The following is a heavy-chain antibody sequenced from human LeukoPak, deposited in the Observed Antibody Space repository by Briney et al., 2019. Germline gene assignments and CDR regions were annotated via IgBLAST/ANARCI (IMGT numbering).Heavy chain of an antibody. V-gene: IGHV3-23*01. CDR3: AKRAARPSTGYDRFDP. CDR1: GFTFSSYA. CDR2: ISGSGGST. Sequence: GGSLRLSCAASGFTFSSYAMSWVRQAPGKGLEWVSAISGSGGSTYYADSVKGRFTISRDNSKNTLYLQMNSLRAEDTAVYYCAKRAARPSTGYDRFDPWGQGTLVTGSS. J-gene: IGHJ5*02. D-gene: IGHD6-6*01.